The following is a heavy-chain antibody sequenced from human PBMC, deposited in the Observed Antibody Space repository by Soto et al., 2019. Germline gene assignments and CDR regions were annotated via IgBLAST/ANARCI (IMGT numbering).Heavy chain of an antibody. J-gene: IGHJ3*02. Sequence: EVQLVESGGGLVQPGRSLRLSCAASGFTFDDYAMHWVRQAPGKGLEWVSSISWNSGSIGYADSVKGRFTISRDNAKXXXXXXXXXXXXXXXXXXXXXXXXXXXXXGPAFDIWGQGTMVTVSS. V-gene: IGHV3-9*01. CDR3: XXXXXXXXXGPAFDI. CDR1: GFTFDDYA. CDR2: ISWNSGSI.